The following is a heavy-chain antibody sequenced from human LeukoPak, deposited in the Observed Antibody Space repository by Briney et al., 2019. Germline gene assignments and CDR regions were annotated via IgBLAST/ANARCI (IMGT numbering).Heavy chain of an antibody. V-gene: IGHV3-23*01. CDR3: AKVPEALWFGDGYFDY. Sequence: PGGSLRHSCAASGFTFGSYAMSWVRQAPGKGLEWVSAISGSGDSTYYADSVKGRFIISRDNSKNTLYVQMSSLRAEDTAVYYCAKVPEALWFGDGYFDYWGQGTLVTVSS. CDR2: ISGSGDST. CDR1: GFTFGSYA. J-gene: IGHJ4*02. D-gene: IGHD3-10*01.